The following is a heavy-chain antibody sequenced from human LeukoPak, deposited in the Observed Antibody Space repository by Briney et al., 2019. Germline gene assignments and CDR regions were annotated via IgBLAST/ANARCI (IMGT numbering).Heavy chain of an antibody. Sequence: SETLSLTCTVSGGSISSSSYYWGWLRQPPGKGLEWIGSIYYSGSTYYNPSLKSRVTISVDTSKNQFSLKLSSVTAADTAVYYCARQSRGASYNWFDPWGQGTLVTVSS. D-gene: IGHD3-10*01. CDR1: GGSISSSSYY. CDR2: IYYSGST. CDR3: ARQSRGASYNWFDP. V-gene: IGHV4-39*01. J-gene: IGHJ5*02.